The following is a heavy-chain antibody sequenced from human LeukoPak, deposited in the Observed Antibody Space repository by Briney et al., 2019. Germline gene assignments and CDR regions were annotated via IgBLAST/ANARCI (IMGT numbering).Heavy chain of an antibody. D-gene: IGHD6-6*01. CDR1: GGSISTYY. CDR3: ARDKEGYSSSSPGSIKYYYYYYMDV. J-gene: IGHJ6*03. V-gene: IGHV4-4*07. CDR2: IYTGGST. Sequence: PSETLSLTCTVSGGSISTYYWSWIRQPAGKGLEWIGRIYTGGSTNYNPSLKSRVTMSVDTSKNQFSLKLSSVTAADTAVYYCARDKEGYSSSSPGSIKYYYYYYMDVWGKGTTVTVSS.